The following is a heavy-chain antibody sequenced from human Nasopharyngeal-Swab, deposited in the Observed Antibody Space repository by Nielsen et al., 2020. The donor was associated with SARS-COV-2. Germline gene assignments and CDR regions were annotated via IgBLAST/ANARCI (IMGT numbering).Heavy chain of an antibody. CDR1: GFTFTSYI. CDR2: ISSSSSTI. D-gene: IGHD6-19*01. Sequence: GGSLRLSCAASGFTFTSYIMHWVRQAPGKGLEWVSYISSSSSTIYYADSVKGRFTISRDNAKNSLYLQMNSLRDEDTAVYYCARLSGWYLSLAFDYWGQGTLVTVSS. V-gene: IGHV3-48*02. J-gene: IGHJ4*02. CDR3: ARLSGWYLSLAFDY.